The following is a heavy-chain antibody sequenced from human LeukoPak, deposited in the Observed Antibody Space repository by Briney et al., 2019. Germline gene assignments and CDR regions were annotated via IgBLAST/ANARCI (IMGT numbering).Heavy chain of an antibody. Sequence: SETLSLTCAVYGGSFSGYYWSWIRQPPGKWLEWIGEINHSGSTNYNPSLKSRVTISVDTSKNQFSLKLSSVTAADTAVYYCARRVFDWRKYYFDYWGQGTLVTVSS. CDR1: GGSFSGYY. D-gene: IGHD3-9*01. CDR2: INHSGST. V-gene: IGHV4-34*01. CDR3: ARRVFDWRKYYFDY. J-gene: IGHJ4*02.